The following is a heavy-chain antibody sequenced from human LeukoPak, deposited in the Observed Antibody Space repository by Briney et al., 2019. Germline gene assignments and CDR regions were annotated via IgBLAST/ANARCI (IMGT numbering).Heavy chain of an antibody. CDR2: INHSGST. J-gene: IGHJ6*03. CDR1: GGSFSGYY. V-gene: IGHV4-34*01. D-gene: IGHD5-18*01. CDR3: ARGRPAMVYYYYYYYMDV. Sequence: SETLSLTCAVYGGSFSGYYWSWIRQPPGKGLEWIGEINHSGSTNYNPSLKSRVTISVDTSKNQFSLKLSSVTAADTSVYYCARGRPAMVYYYYYYYMDVWGKGTTVTVSS.